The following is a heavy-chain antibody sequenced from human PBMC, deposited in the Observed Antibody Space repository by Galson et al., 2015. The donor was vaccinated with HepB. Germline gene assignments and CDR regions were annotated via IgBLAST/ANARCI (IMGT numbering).Heavy chain of an antibody. V-gene: IGHV3-30-3*01. J-gene: IGHJ4*02. CDR2: ISYDGSNK. CDR3: ARADPLGLRFTGVDYDSSGYYQDFDY. CDR1: GFTFSSYA. Sequence: SLRLSCAASGFTFSSYAMHWVRQAPGNGLEWVAVISYDGSNKYYADSVKGRFTISRDNSKNTLYLQMNSLRAEDTAVYYCARADPLGLRFTGVDYDSSGYYQDFDYWGQGTLVTVSS. D-gene: IGHD3-22*01.